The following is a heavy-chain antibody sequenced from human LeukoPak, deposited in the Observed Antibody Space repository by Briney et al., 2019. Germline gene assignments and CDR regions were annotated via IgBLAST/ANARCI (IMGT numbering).Heavy chain of an antibody. CDR1: GFPFNTYS. CDR2: ISSGSDYI. Sequence: NPGGSLRLSCAASGFPFNTYSMNWVRQAPGKGLEWVSSISSGSDYIYYADSVKGRFTISRDNAESSVHLQMSSLRAEDTAVYYCSGSYSYYYAMHVWGQGTTVTVSS. V-gene: IGHV3-21*01. J-gene: IGHJ6*02. CDR3: SGSYSYYYAMHV.